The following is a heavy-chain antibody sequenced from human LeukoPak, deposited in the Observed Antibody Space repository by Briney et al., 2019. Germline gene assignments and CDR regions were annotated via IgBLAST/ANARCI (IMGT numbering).Heavy chain of an antibody. CDR3: AGPYYYDSSGYLGEELIGAFDI. V-gene: IGHV5-51*01. CDR1: GYSFTNYW. Sequence: PGESLKISCKASGYSFTNYWIGWVRQMPGKGLECMGIIYPGDSDTRYSPSFQGQVTISADKSISTAYLQWSSLKASDTAMYYCAGPYYYDSSGYLGEELIGAFDIWGQGTMVTVYS. D-gene: IGHD3-22*01. J-gene: IGHJ3*02. CDR2: IYPGDSDT.